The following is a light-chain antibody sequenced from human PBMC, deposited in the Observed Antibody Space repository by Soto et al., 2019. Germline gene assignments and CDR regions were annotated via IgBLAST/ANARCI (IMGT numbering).Light chain of an antibody. Sequence: EIVMTQSPVTLSVFPWERATLSCRASQSVCATVAWYHQRPGQAPRPLISGASTRATGVPARVSASGSGTAFTLTITSLQSDDFGVYYCQQYADWPTTFGQGTKV. CDR3: QQYADWPTT. V-gene: IGKV3-15*01. CDR2: GAS. CDR1: QSVCAT. J-gene: IGKJ1*01.